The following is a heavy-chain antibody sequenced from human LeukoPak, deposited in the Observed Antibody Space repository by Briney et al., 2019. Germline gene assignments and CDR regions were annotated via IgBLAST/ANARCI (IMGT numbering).Heavy chain of an antibody. CDR1: GGTFSNYV. D-gene: IGHD1-1*01. J-gene: IGHJ4*02. CDR2: IIPMLGTP. Sequence: ASVKVSCKASGGTFSNYVISWVRHAPGQGLEWMGGIIPMLGTPNHLQKFQGRVTITAEESTSTVYMELRSLGSEDTAMYYCARGNDTDFIYFDYWGQGTLVTVSS. CDR3: ARGNDTDFIYFDY. V-gene: IGHV1-69*13.